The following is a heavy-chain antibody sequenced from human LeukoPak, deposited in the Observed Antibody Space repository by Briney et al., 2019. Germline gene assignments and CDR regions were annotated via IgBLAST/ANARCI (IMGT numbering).Heavy chain of an antibody. D-gene: IGHD3-22*01. CDR1: GGSISSYY. Sequence: PSETLSLTCTVSGGSISSYYWSWIRQPPGKGLEWIGYIYYSGSTNYNPSLKSRVTISVDTSKNQLSLKLSSVTAADTAVYYCARELGSYYDSSGYYYSGHFDYWGQGTLVTVSS. V-gene: IGHV4-59*01. CDR3: ARELGSYYDSSGYYYSGHFDY. CDR2: IYYSGST. J-gene: IGHJ4*02.